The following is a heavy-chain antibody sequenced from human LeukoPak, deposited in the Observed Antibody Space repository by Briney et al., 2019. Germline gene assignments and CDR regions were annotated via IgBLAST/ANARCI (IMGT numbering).Heavy chain of an antibody. CDR1: GYTLTELS. CDR2: FDPEDGET. V-gene: IGHV1-24*01. CDR3: ARGGGRDSGRENDY. J-gene: IGHJ4*02. Sequence: ASVKVSCKVSGYTLTELSMHWVRQAPGKGLEWMGGFDPEDGETIYAQKFQGRVTMTTDTSTSTAYMELRSLTSDDTAMYYCARGGGRDSGRENDYWGQGTLVTVSS. D-gene: IGHD1-26*01.